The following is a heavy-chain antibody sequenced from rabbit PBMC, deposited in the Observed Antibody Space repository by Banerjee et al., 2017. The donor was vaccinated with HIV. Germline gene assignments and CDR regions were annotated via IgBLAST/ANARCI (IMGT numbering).Heavy chain of an antibody. CDR3: ARDLAGVIGWNFGL. CDR2: IYPDYGST. J-gene: IGHJ4*01. Sequence: QEQLVESGGGLVQPEGSLTLTCKASGFDFSSYGISWVRQAPGKGLEWIAYIYPDYGSTWYASWAKGRFTISKSTSLNTVTLQMTSLTAADTATYFCARDLAGVIGWNFGLWGPGTLVTVS. V-gene: IGHV1S47*01. CDR1: GFDFSSYG. D-gene: IGHD4-1*01.